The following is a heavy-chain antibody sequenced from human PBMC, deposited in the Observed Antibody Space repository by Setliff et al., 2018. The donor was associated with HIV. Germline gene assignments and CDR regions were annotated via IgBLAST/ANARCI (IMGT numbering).Heavy chain of an antibody. Sequence: GVLRLSCAASGFAFSTYAMHWVRQAPGKGLVWVSRSGPDGSDTNYADFVEGRFIISRDNARNMLYLQMNSLRAEDTALYYCARTGVAVTDRYFDVWGRGTLVTVSS. D-gene: IGHD3-3*01. CDR1: GFAFSTYA. J-gene: IGHJ2*01. CDR2: SGPDGSDT. V-gene: IGHV3-74*01. CDR3: ARTGVAVTDRYFDV.